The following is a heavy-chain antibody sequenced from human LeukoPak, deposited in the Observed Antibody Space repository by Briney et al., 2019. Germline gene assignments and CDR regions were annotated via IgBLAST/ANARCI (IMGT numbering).Heavy chain of an antibody. D-gene: IGHD2-15*01. CDR2: IYSGGST. J-gene: IGHJ3*02. V-gene: IGHV3-53*01. Sequence: GGSLRLSCAASGFTVSSNYMSWVRQAPGKGLEWVSVIYSGGSTYYADSVKGRFTISRDNSKNTLYLQMNSLRAEDTAVYYCTRPTEGLYCRGGCCYSGEALGIWGQGTMVTVSS. CDR3: TRPTEGLYCRGGCCYSGEALGI. CDR1: GFTVSSNY.